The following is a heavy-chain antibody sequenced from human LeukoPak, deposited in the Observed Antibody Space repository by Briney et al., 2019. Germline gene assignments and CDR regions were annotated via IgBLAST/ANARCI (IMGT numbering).Heavy chain of an antibody. D-gene: IGHD3-22*01. V-gene: IGHV3-23*01. CDR1: VFTFSSYA. CDR2: ISGSGGST. CDR3: AKAGNYYDSSGYSDY. J-gene: IGHJ4*02. Sequence: GGSLRLSCAASVFTFSSYAMSWVRQAPGKGLEWVSAISGSGGSTYYADSVKGRFTISRDNSKNTLYLQMNSLRAEDTAVYYCAKAGNYYDSSGYSDYWGQGTLVTVSS.